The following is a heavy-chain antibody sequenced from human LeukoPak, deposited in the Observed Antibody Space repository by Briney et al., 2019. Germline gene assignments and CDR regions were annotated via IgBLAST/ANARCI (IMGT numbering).Heavy chain of an antibody. J-gene: IGHJ4*02. CDR1: GYTFTSYA. CDR2: VNTNTGNP. D-gene: IGHD1-26*01. V-gene: IGHV7-4-1*02. CDR3: ARGSSGSLLVDFDY. Sequence: GASVKLSCKASGYTFTSYAMNWVRQAPGQGLEWMGGVNTNTGNPTYAQGFTGRCVFSLDTSVSTAYLQISSLKAEDTAVYYCARGSSGSLLVDFDYWGQGTLVTVSS.